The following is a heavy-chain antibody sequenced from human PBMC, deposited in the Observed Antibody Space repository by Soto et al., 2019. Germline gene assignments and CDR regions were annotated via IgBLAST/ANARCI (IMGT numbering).Heavy chain of an antibody. CDR3: ASEDAAIDY. CDR1: GGTFSSYT. D-gene: IGHD6-13*01. V-gene: IGHV1-69*02. CDR2: IIPILGIA. Sequence: QVQLVQSGAEVKNPGSSVKVSCKASGGTFSSYTISWVRQAPGQGLEWMGRIIPILGIANYAQQFQGRVTITADKYTSTAYTELSSLRYEDTAEYYCASEDAAIDYWGQGTLVTVSS. J-gene: IGHJ4*02.